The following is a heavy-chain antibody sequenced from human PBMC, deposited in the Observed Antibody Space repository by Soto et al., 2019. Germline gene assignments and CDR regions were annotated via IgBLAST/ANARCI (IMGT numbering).Heavy chain of an antibody. D-gene: IGHD3-22*01. J-gene: IGHJ4*02. CDR3: ARMNYYDTSGYPFDY. CDR1: GGSISSYY. CDR2: IYFRGTT. V-gene: IGHV4-59*01. Sequence: SETLSLTCTVSGGSISSYYLSWIRQPPGKGLEWIGYIYFRGTTNYNPSLKSRVTMSADTSKNQLSLKLNSVTAADTSVYYCARMNYYDTSGYPFDYWGQGMMVTVS.